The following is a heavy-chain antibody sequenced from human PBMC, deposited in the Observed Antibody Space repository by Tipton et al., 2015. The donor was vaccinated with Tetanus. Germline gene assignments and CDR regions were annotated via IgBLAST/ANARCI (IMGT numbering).Heavy chain of an antibody. V-gene: IGHV4-59*08. Sequence: GLVKPSETLSLTCTVSGVSISSYNWTWIRQPPGRGLEWIGYIYYSGSTYYNPSLKSRVTISVDTSKNQFSLKLSSVTAADTAVYYCASSLDTAMVDDAFDIWGQGTMVTVSS. D-gene: IGHD5-18*01. CDR2: IYYSGST. CDR3: ASSLDTAMVDDAFDI. CDR1: GVSISSYN. J-gene: IGHJ3*02.